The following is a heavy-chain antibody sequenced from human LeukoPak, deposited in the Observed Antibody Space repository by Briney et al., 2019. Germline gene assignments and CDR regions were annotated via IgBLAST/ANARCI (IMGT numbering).Heavy chain of an antibody. CDR1: GDSFSRYY. Sequence: PSETLSLTCNVSGDSFSRYYWNWIRQPPGKGLEWIGCIYNSGTIKYNPSLKSRVTISIDTSKDQFSLKLSSVTAADTAVYYCARGWYSSGWYTLDSWGQGTLVTVSS. D-gene: IGHD6-19*01. CDR2: IYNSGTI. J-gene: IGHJ4*02. CDR3: ARGWYSSGWYTLDS. V-gene: IGHV4-59*01.